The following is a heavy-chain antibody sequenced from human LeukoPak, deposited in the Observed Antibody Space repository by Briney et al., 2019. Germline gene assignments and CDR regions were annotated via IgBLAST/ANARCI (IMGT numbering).Heavy chain of an antibody. V-gene: IGHV3-7*01. CDR2: MEEYGSYI. CDR1: GFIFSDYY. Sequence: PGGSLRLSCAASGFIFSDYYMTWIRQAPGKGLEWVAIMEEYGSYIFYVDSVKGRFIISRDNARNSLYLQMNNLRAEDTAVYYCARPRGCGSARCNNFDSWGQGTLVTVSS. D-gene: IGHD2-2*01. CDR3: ARPRGCGSARCNNFDS. J-gene: IGHJ4*02.